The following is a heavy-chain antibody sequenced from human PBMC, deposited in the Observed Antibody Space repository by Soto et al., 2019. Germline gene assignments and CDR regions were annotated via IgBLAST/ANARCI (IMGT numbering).Heavy chain of an antibody. CDR3: ARERSITGDSCYDY. D-gene: IGHD2-15*01. CDR1: GYSFSDYA. CDR2: INAGNSNT. Sequence: QVPLVQSGAEVKKPGASVKVSCKASGYSFSDYAMHWVRQAPGQRLEWMGWINAGNSNTKYSQKLQGRVTITRDTSASTVYMELGSLTSEDTAVYYCARERSITGDSCYDYWGQGTLVTVSS. J-gene: IGHJ4*02. V-gene: IGHV1-3*01.